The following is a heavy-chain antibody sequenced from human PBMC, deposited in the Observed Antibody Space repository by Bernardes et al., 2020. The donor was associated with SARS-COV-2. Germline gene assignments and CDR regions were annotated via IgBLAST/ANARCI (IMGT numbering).Heavy chain of an antibody. CDR1: GYTFTTFG. Sequence: ASVKVSCKASGYTFTTFGISWVRQAPGQGLEWMGWISAYSGKTDYAQTFQGRVTMTTDASTTTAYMELRSLRSDDTAVYYCARGGDGSSFLWAYWGQGTLVTVSS. CDR2: ISAYSGKT. CDR3: ARGGDGSSFLWAY. D-gene: IGHD6-13*01. V-gene: IGHV1-18*01. J-gene: IGHJ4*02.